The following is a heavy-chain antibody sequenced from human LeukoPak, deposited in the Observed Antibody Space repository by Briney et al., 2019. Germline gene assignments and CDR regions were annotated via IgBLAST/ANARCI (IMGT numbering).Heavy chain of an antibody. CDR2: IYYSGST. D-gene: IGHD3-3*01. V-gene: IGHV4-39*01. Sequence: SETLSLTCTVSGGSISSSSYYWGWIRQPPGKGLEWIGSIYYSGSTYYNPSLKSRVTISVDTSKNQFSLKLSSVTAADTAVYYCARQDFWSGYDYYYYMDVWGKGTTVTVSS. CDR1: GGSISSSSYY. J-gene: IGHJ6*03. CDR3: ARQDFWSGYDYYYYMDV.